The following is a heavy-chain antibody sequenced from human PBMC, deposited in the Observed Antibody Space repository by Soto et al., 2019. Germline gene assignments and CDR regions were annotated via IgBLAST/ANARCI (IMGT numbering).Heavy chain of an antibody. D-gene: IGHD1-7*01. CDR2: ISYAGGNK. Sequence: QVQLVESGGGVVQPGRSLRLSCAASRFRFSVYGMHWVRQTPGKALEWVAAISYAGGNKHYAASVKGRFTVSRDNSKNTLYLQMNSLRGEDTEVYYCANARNWNYADVEYWGQGTLVSVSS. CDR3: ANARNWNYADVEY. CDR1: RFRFSVYG. V-gene: IGHV3-30*18. J-gene: IGHJ4*02.